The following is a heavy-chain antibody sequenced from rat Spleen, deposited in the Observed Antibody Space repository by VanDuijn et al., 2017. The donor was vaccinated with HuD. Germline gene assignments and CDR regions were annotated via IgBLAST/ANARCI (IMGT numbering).Heavy chain of an antibody. D-gene: IGHD3-2*01. CDR2: INSAGST. Sequence: EVQLQESGPGLVKPSQSLSLTYSVTGYSITSSYRWNWIRKFPGNKLEWMGYINSAGSTNYNPYLKSRINITRDTSKNQFFLQVNSVTTKYTATYYCARSLGLCWDFAFCGPGTMVTVSS. CDR3: ARSLGLCWDFAF. V-gene: IGHV3-3*01. CDR1: GYSITSSYR. J-gene: IGHJ1*01.